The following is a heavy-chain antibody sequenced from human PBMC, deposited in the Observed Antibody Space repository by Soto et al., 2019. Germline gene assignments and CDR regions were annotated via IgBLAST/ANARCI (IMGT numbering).Heavy chain of an antibody. CDR3: ARDERVGSYPSFDY. V-gene: IGHV4-34*01. CDR1: GGSFSDYY. J-gene: IGHJ4*02. CDR2: INRSGRT. Sequence: QVQLQQWGAGLLKPSETLSLTCAVYGGSFSDYYCSWIRQSPGKGLEWIGEINRSGRTNYNPSLKGRVTLSLDASDNQFSLKLSSVTAADTAVYYCARDERVGSYPSFDYWGQGMLVTVSS. D-gene: IGHD3-16*01.